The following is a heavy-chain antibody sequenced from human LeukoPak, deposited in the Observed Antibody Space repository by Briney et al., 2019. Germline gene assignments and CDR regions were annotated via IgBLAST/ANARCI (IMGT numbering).Heavy chain of an antibody. Sequence: SQTLSLTCAVSGDSVSSKNGAWNWIRQSPSRGLEWLGRTYYRSKWYDDYAESMEGRMTISQDTSKNQYSLHLNSVTPDDTAVYYCARDLGTTGWHTFDYWGQGTLVTVSS. CDR1: GDSVSSKNGA. CDR3: ARDLGTTGWHTFDY. V-gene: IGHV6-1*01. D-gene: IGHD6-19*01. CDR2: TYYRSKWYD. J-gene: IGHJ4*02.